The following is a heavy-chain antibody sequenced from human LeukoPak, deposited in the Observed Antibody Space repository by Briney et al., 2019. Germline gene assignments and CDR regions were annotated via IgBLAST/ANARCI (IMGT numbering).Heavy chain of an antibody. J-gene: IGHJ4*02. CDR3: ARDIYDSSGYYFDY. CDR1: GFTFSSYA. V-gene: IGHV3-30-3*01. Sequence: GRSLRLSCAASGFTFSSYAMHWVRQAPDKGLEWVAVISYDGSNKYYADSVKGRFTISRDNSKNTLYLQMNSLRAEDTAVYYCARDIYDSSGYYFDYWGQGTLVTVSS. D-gene: IGHD3-22*01. CDR2: ISYDGSNK.